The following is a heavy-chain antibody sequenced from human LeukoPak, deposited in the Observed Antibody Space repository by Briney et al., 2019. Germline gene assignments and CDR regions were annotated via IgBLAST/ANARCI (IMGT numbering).Heavy chain of an antibody. Sequence: SVKVSCKASGGTFSSYVISWVRQAPGQGLEWVGGINPIFGTGNYAQKFQGRVTITTDESTNTAYMELSSLRSEDTAVYYCAGFKWELRGYYFDYWGQGTLVTASS. CDR1: GGTFSSYV. J-gene: IGHJ4*02. V-gene: IGHV1-69*05. CDR2: INPIFGTG. CDR3: AGFKWELRGYYFDY. D-gene: IGHD1-26*01.